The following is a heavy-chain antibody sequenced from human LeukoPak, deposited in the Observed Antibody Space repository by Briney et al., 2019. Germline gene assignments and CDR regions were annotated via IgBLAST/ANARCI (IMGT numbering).Heavy chain of an antibody. CDR1: GGTFGSYA. V-gene: IGHV1-69*05. J-gene: IGHJ6*04. Sequence: ASVKVSCKASGGTFGSYAISWVRQAPGQGLEWMGGIIPIFGTANYAQKFQGRVTITTDESTSTAYMELSSLRSEDTAVYYCARGRLAARLIGMDVWGKGTTVTVSS. CDR3: ARGRLAARLIGMDV. D-gene: IGHD6-6*01. CDR2: IIPIFGTA.